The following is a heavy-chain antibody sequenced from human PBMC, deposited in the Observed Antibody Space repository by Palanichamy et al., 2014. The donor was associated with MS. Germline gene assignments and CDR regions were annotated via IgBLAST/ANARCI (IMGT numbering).Heavy chain of an antibody. CDR2: THSGGST. CDR3: ARDNRQSYYYYAMDV. D-gene: IGHD1-14*01. V-gene: IGHV3-66*02. J-gene: IGHJ6*02. CDR1: GFTVSSNS. Sequence: EVQLVEVWGRAWSSLGGPVRLACAASGFTVSSNSMNWVRQAPGKGLEWVSITHSGGSTYYADSVKGRFTISRDSSKNTLYLQMNSLRGEDTAVYYCARDNRQSYYYYAMDVWGQGTPVTVSS.